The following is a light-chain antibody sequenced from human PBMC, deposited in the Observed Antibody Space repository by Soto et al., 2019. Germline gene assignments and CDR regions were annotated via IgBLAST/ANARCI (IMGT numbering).Light chain of an antibody. V-gene: IGLV2-14*01. CDR3: QAWGSDSDMV. CDR1: SSDVGAYNF. Sequence: QSALTQPASVSGSPGQSISISCTGTSSDVGAYNFVSWYQQHPGKAPKLMIYEVSNRPSGVSNRFSGSKSGNTASLTISGLQAEDEADYYCQAWGSDSDMVFGGGTKLTVL. CDR2: EVS. J-gene: IGLJ3*02.